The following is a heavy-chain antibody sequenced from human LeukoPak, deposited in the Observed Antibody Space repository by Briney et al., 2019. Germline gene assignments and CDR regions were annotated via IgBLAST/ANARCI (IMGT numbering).Heavy chain of an antibody. V-gene: IGHV3-11*04. CDR1: GFTFSDYY. Sequence: GGSLRLSCAASGFTFSDYYMSWIRQAPGKGLEWVSYISSSGSTIYYADSVKGRFTISRDNAKNSLYLQMNSLRAEDTAVYYCASQLYSSSYYYYYYMDVWGKGTTVTVSS. D-gene: IGHD6-6*01. CDR3: ASQLYSSSYYYYYYMDV. CDR2: ISSSGSTI. J-gene: IGHJ6*03.